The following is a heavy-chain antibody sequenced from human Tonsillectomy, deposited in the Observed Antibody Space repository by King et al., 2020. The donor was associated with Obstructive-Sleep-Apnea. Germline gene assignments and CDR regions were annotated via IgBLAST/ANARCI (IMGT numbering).Heavy chain of an antibody. CDR3: AGDLADYGSGSYYLTFHFDY. Sequence: LQLQESGPGLVKPSETLSLTCTVSGGSISSSSYYWGWIRQPPGKGLEWIGSIDYSGSTYYNPSLKSRVTISVDTSKNQFSLKLSSVTAADTAVYYCAGDLADYGSGSYYLTFHFDYWGQGTLVTVSS. CDR2: IDYSGST. V-gene: IGHV4-39*07. CDR1: GGSISSSSYY. J-gene: IGHJ4*02. D-gene: IGHD3-10*01.